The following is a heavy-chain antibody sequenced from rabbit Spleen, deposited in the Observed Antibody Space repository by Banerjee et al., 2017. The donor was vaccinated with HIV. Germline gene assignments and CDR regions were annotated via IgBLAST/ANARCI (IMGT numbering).Heavy chain of an antibody. J-gene: IGHJ6*01. CDR2: IDAPSDYT. CDR1: GFSFSSSDY. V-gene: IGHV1S40*01. CDR3: ARDTSTSFSSYGMDL. D-gene: IGHD1-1*01. Sequence: QSLEVSGGDLVKPGASLTLTCTASGFSFSSSDYMCWVRQPPGKGLEWIACIDAPSDYTWYANWAKGRFTISKTSSTTVTLQMTSLTAADTATYFCARDTSTSFSSYGMDLWGQGTLVTVS.